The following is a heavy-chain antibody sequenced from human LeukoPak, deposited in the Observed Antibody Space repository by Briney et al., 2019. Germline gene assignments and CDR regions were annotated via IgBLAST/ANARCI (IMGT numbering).Heavy chain of an antibody. D-gene: IGHD3-10*01. J-gene: IGHJ6*02. Sequence: GASVTVSCKASGYTFTSYYMHWVRQAPGQGLEWMGIINPSGGSTSYAQKFQGRVTVTRDTSTSTVYMELSSLRSEDTAVYYCARNLEPGDYYYGMDVWGQGTTVTVSS. CDR2: INPSGGST. CDR3: ARNLEPGDYYYGMDV. CDR1: GYTFTSYY. V-gene: IGHV1-46*01.